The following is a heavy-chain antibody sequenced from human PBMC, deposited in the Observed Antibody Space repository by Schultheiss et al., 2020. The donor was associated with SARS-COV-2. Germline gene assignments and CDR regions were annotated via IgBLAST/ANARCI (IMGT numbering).Heavy chain of an antibody. CDR2: ISGSGGST. Sequence: GGSLRLSCRASGFTFNTYAMSWVRRAPGRGLEWVSAISGSGGSTYYADSVKGRFTISRENAKNSLYLQMNSLRAGDTAVYYCAKAFVWWSGGYYYYYGMDVWGQGTTVTVSS. CDR1: GFTFNTYA. CDR3: AKAFVWWSGGYYYYYGMDV. J-gene: IGHJ6*02. D-gene: IGHD2-8*02. V-gene: IGHV3-23*01.